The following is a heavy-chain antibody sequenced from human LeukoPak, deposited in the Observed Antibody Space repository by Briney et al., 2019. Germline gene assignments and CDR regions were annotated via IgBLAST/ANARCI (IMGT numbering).Heavy chain of an antibody. CDR2: ISSSSSYI. J-gene: IGHJ4*02. CDR3: ARDLSSGWFSFGY. CDR1: GFTFSIYS. V-gene: IGHV3-21*01. Sequence: GGSLRLSCAASGFTFSIYSMNWVRQAPGKGLECVSSISSSSSYIYYADSVKGRFTISRDNAKNSLYLQMNSLRAEDTAVYYCARDLSSGWFSFGYWGQGTLVTVSS. D-gene: IGHD6-19*01.